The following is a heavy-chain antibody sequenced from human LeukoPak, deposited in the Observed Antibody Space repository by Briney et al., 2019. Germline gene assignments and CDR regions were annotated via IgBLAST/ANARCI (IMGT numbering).Heavy chain of an antibody. D-gene: IGHD2-21*02. CDR3: ASAYCGGDCYHPYYYYGMDV. CDR2: IYTSGST. J-gene: IGHJ6*02. V-gene: IGHV4-4*07. CDR1: GGSISSYY. Sequence: PSETLSLTCTVSGGSISSYYWSWIRQPAGKGLEWIGRIYTSGSTNYNPSLKSRVTISVDTSKNQFSLKLSSVTAADTAVYYCASAYCGGDCYHPYYYYGMDVWGQGTTVTVSS.